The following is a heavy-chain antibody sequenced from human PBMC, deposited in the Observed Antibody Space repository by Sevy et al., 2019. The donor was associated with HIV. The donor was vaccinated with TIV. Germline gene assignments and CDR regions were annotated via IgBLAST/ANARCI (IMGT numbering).Heavy chain of an antibody. CDR1: GVTFSSYA. CDR2: ISGHGGSK. Sequence: GGSLRLSCADSGVTFSSYAMSWVRQAPGKGLEWVSTISGHGGSKYYAGAVKGRFTISRDNSKKMVYLQMNSLRAEDTAVYYCAKDSGISAQIVVALRYWGQGTQVTVSS. J-gene: IGHJ4*02. D-gene: IGHD3-22*01. V-gene: IGHV3-23*01. CDR3: AKDSGISAQIVVALRY.